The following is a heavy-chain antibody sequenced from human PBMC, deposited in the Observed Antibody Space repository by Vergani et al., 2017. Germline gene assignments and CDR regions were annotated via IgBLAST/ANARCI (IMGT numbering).Heavy chain of an antibody. CDR2: VSADGDST. V-gene: IGHV3-23*01. CDR1: GFTFSNFG. CDR3: AKARDPNCKGGNCYSYYYGLDL. D-gene: IGHD2-21*01. Sequence: EVKLLESGGGLVQSGGSLRLSCAGSGFTFSNFGMTWVRQAPGKGLEWVSTVSADGDSTYYAESVKGRFTISRDNPKNTVHLQMNSLRVEDTAIYYCAKARDPNCKGGNCYSYYYGLDLWGQGTTVTVSS. J-gene: IGHJ6*02.